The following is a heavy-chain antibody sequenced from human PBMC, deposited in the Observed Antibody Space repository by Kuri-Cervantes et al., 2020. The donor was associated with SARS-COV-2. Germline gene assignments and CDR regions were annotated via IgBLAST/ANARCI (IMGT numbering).Heavy chain of an antibody. Sequence: ESLKISCAASGFTFSDYYMSWIRQPPGKGLEWIGEINHSGSTNYNPSLKSRVTISVDTSKNQFSLKLSSVTAADTAVYYCARVSVVVVPAAIHYYYGMDVWGQGTTVTVSS. CDR1: GFTFSDYY. V-gene: IGHV4-34*01. J-gene: IGHJ6*02. CDR2: INHSGST. D-gene: IGHD2-2*01. CDR3: ARVSVVVVPAAIHYYYGMDV.